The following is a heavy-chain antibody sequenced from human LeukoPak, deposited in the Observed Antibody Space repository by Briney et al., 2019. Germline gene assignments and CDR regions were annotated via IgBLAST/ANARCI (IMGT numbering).Heavy chain of an antibody. CDR2: IYSGGST. Sequence: GGSLRLSCAASGFTVSGNYMSWVRQAPGKGLEWVSVIYSGGSTYYADSVKGRFTISRDNSKNTLYLQMNSLRAEDTAVYYCARGPIGRGTAAGYFDYWGQGTLVTVSS. CDR3: ARGPIGRGTAAGYFDY. D-gene: IGHD6-13*01. J-gene: IGHJ4*02. V-gene: IGHV3-53*01. CDR1: GFTVSGNY.